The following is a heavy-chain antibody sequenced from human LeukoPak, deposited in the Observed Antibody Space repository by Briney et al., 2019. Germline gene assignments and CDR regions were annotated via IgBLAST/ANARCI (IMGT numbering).Heavy chain of an antibody. Sequence: PGGSLRLSCTTSGFTFSSYSMNWVRQAPGKGLKWASYISSISSTIYYADSVKGRFTISRDNAKNSLYLQMNSLRAEDTAVYYCARLSPSGWYGYFQQWGQGTRVTVSA. V-gene: IGHV3-48*01. CDR2: ISSISSTI. J-gene: IGHJ1*01. CDR3: ARLSPSGWYGYFQQ. CDR1: GFTFSSYS. D-gene: IGHD6-19*01.